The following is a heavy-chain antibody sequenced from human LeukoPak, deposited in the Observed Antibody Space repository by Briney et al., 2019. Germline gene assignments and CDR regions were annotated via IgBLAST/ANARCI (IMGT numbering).Heavy chain of an antibody. V-gene: IGHV4-34*01. CDR3: ARPLRGVNGRVFDY. D-gene: IGHD3-10*01. J-gene: IGHJ4*02. CDR1: GGSFSGYY. Sequence: SETLSLTCAVYGGSFSGYYWSWIRQPPGKGLERIGEINHSGSTNYNPSLKSRVTISVDTSKNQFSLKLSSVTAADTAVYYCARPLRGVNGRVFDYWGQGTLVTVSS. CDR2: INHSGST.